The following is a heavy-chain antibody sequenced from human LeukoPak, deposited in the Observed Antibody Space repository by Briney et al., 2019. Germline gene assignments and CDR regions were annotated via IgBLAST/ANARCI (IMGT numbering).Heavy chain of an antibody. J-gene: IGHJ4*02. Sequence: GGSLRLSCTASGFTFTSHSMSWVRQAPGKGLEWVSYISTTGSTIYYADSVKGRITISRDNAKNSLYLQMNSLRAEDTAMYYCARVQCSGGSCYPGEVIDYWGQGTLVTVSS. CDR2: ISTTGSTI. V-gene: IGHV3-48*04. CDR1: GFTFTSHS. CDR3: ARVQCSGGSCYPGEVIDY. D-gene: IGHD2-15*01.